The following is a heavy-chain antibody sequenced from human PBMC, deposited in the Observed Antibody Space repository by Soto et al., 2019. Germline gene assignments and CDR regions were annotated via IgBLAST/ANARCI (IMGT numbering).Heavy chain of an antibody. J-gene: IGHJ3*02. CDR3: AHFVVVVAAATNRAFDAFDI. CDR2: IYWDDDK. CDR1: GFSLSLSGVG. V-gene: IGHV2-5*02. Sequence: SGPTLVNPTQTLTLTCTFSGFSLSLSGVGVGWIRQPPGKALEWLALIYWDDDKRYSPSLKSRLTITKDTSKNQMVLQMTNMDPVDTATYYCAHFVVVVAAATNRAFDAFDIWGQGTMVTVSS. D-gene: IGHD2-15*01.